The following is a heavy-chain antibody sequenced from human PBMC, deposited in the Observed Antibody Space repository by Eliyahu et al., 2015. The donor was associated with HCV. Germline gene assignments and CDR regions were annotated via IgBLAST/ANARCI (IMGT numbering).Heavy chain of an antibody. CDR2: LWYDGSNK. CDR3: ARGDERGGYEIDY. J-gene: IGHJ4*02. V-gene: IGHV3-33*01. CDR1: GFTFRTYG. Sequence: QVQLVESGGGVVQPGRSLRLSCAASGFTFRTYGMHWVRQAPGKGLEWVALLWYDGSNKYYADSVKGRFTLSRDNSKNTLYLQMNSLRVEDTAVYYCARGDERGGYEIDYWGQGTLVTVSS. D-gene: IGHD5-12*01.